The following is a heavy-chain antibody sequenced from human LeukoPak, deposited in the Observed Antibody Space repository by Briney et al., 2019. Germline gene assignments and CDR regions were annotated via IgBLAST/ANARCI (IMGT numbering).Heavy chain of an antibody. V-gene: IGHV1-18*01. D-gene: IGHD2-15*01. Sequence: ASVKVSCKASGYTFTSYGISWVRQAPGQGLERMGWISAYNGNTNYAQKLQGRVTMTTDTSTSTAYMELRSLRSDDTAVYYCASGGYCSGGSCYSDFDYWGQGTLVTVSS. CDR1: GYTFTSYG. CDR3: ASGGYCSGGSCYSDFDY. CDR2: ISAYNGNT. J-gene: IGHJ4*02.